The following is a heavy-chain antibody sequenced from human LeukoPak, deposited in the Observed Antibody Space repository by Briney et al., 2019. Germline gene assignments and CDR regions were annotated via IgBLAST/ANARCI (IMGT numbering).Heavy chain of an antibody. D-gene: IGHD3-22*01. CDR3: ARYDIMSGGQFDP. V-gene: IGHV1-2*02. CDR1: GDTFTGYY. Sequence: ASVKVSCKASGDTFTGYYMHWVRQAPGQGREWMGWINPNSGGTNYAQKFQGRVTMTRDTSISTAYMELSRLRSDDTAVYSCARYDIMSGGQFDPWGQGTLVTVSS. J-gene: IGHJ5*02. CDR2: INPNSGGT.